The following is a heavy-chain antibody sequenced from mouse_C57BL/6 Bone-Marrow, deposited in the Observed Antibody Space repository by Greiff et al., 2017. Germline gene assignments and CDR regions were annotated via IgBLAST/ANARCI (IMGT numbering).Heavy chain of an antibody. J-gene: IGHJ2*01. D-gene: IGHD2-1*01. CDR2: IRNKANNHAT. V-gene: IGHV6-6*01. CDR3: TRRGNYSFDY. CDR1: GFTFSDAW. Sequence: EVQGVESGGGLVQPGGSMKLSCAASGFTFSDAWMDWVRQSPEKGLEWVAEIRNKANNHATYYAESVKGRFTISRDDSKSSVYLQMNSLRAEDTGIYYCTRRGNYSFDYWGQGTTLTVAS.